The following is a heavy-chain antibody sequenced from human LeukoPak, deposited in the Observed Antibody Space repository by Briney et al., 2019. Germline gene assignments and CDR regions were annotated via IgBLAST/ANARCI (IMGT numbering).Heavy chain of an antibody. CDR1: GGSISSSSYY. J-gene: IGHJ4*02. CDR2: IYYSGST. D-gene: IGHD1-26*01. Sequence: PLETLSLTCTVSGGSISSSSYYWGWIRQPPGKGLEWIGSIYYSGSTYYNPSLKSRVTISVDTSKNQFSLKLSSVTAADTAVYYCARDLHSGAYTFDYWGQGTLVTVSS. CDR3: ARDLHSGAYTFDY. V-gene: IGHV4-39*02.